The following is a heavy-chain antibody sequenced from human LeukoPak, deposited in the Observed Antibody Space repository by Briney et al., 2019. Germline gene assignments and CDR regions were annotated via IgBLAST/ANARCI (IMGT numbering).Heavy chain of an antibody. CDR3: AREFYGSGSYYNYFDY. CDR2: IYYNGNT. J-gene: IGHJ4*02. Sequence: SETLSLTCTVSGGSITNYYWSWIRQPPGRGLEWIGYIYYNGNTNYNPSLKSRVTISVDTSKNQFSLKLSSVTAADTAVYYCAREFYGSGSYYNYFDYWGQGTLVTVSS. CDR1: GGSITNYY. V-gene: IGHV4-59*01. D-gene: IGHD3-10*01.